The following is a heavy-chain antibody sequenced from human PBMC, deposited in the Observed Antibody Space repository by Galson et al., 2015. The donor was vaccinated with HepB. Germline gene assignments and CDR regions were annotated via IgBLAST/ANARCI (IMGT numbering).Heavy chain of an antibody. CDR3: ATVVVTRGVREYYFDY. J-gene: IGHJ4*02. CDR2: IYYSGST. Sequence: ETLSLTCTVSGGSISSSSYYWGWIRQPPGKGLEWIGSIYYSGSTYYNPSLKSRVTISVDTSKNQFSLKLSSVTAADTAVYYCATVVVTRGVREYYFDYWGQGTLVTVSS. V-gene: IGHV4-39*01. CDR1: GGSISSSSYY. D-gene: IGHD3-22*01.